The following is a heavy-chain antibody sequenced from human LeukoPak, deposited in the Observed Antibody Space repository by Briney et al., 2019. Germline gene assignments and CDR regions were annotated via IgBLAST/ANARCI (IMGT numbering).Heavy chain of an antibody. D-gene: IGHD2-15*01. CDR3: ARGRYCSGGYCYWYFDL. V-gene: IGHV1-46*01. CDR1: GYTFTSYY. CDR2: INPSGGST. Sequence: ASVKVSCKASGYTFTSYYMHWVRQAPGQGLEWMGIINPSGGSTSYAQKFQGRVTMTRDTSTSTVYMELSSLRSEDTAVYYCARGRYCSGGYCYWYFDLWGRGTLVTVSS. J-gene: IGHJ2*01.